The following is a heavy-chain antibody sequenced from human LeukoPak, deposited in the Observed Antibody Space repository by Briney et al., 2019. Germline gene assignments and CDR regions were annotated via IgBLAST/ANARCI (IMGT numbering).Heavy chain of an antibody. CDR2: TYYRSKWSN. Sequence: SQTLSLTCAISGDSVSTNSATWTWLRQSPSRGLEWQGRTYYRSKWSNDYAVSMKSRTTINPDTSKNQFSLQLNSVTPEDTAVYYCARLVGASWFDSWGQGTLVTVSS. CDR1: GDSVSTNSAT. V-gene: IGHV6-1*01. D-gene: IGHD1-26*01. CDR3: ARLVGASWFDS. J-gene: IGHJ5*01.